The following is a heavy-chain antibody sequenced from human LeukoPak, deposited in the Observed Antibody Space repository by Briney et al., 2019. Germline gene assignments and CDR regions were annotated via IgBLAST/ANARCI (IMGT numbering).Heavy chain of an antibody. V-gene: IGHV4-59*08. CDR1: GASISGYY. CDR3: ARHDYFDY. CDR2: ISYSGST. J-gene: IGHJ4*02. Sequence: KASETLSLTCTVSGASISGYYWSWIRQPPGKGLEWIGHISYSGSTNNNPSLKGRVTISVDTSKNQFSLRLSSVTAADTAVYYCARHDYFDYWGQGTLVTVSS.